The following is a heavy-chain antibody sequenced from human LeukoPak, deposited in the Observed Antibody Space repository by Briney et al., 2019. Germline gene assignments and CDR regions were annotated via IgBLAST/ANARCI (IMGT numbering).Heavy chain of an antibody. CDR2: NYYSGST. D-gene: IGHD4-17*01. CDR3: ARWGDYVYAFDI. V-gene: IGHV4-59*01. J-gene: IGHJ3*02. CDR1: GGSISSYY. Sequence: SETLSLTCTVSGGSISSYYWSWIRQPPGKGLEWIGYNYYSGSTNYNPSLKSRVTISVDTSKNQFSLKLSSVTAADTAVYYCARWGDYVYAFDIWGQGTTVTVSS.